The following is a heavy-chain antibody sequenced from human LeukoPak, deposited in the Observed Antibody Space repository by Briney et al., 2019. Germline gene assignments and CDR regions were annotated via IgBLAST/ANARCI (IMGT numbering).Heavy chain of an antibody. D-gene: IGHD5-24*01. CDR1: GGSFSGYY. J-gene: IGHJ4*02. CDR3: ARVAEMATIIDY. Sequence: SETLSLTCAVYGGSFSGYYWSWIRQPPGKGLEWIGEINHSGSTNYNPSLKSRVTISVDTSKNQFSLKLSSVTAADTAVYYCARVAEMATIIDYWGQGTLVTVSS. V-gene: IGHV4-34*01. CDR2: INHSGST.